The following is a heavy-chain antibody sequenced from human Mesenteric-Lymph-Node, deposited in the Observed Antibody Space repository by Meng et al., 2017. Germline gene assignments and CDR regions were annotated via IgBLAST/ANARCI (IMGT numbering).Heavy chain of an antibody. J-gene: IGHJ4*02. Sequence: GSLRLSCAVSGYSISSGYYWGWIRQPAGKGLEWIGRIYTSGSTNYNPSLESRVTISVDTSKNQFSLKVNSVTAADTAVYYCARSLLTGPYWGQGTLVPVSS. CDR1: GYSISSGYY. V-gene: IGHV4-38-2*01. CDR3: ARSLLTGPY. D-gene: IGHD3-9*01. CDR2: IYTSGST.